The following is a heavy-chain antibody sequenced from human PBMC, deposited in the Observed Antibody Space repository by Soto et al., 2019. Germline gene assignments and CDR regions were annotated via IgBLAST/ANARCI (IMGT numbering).Heavy chain of an antibody. J-gene: IGHJ3*02. V-gene: IGHV3-30-3*01. CDR1: GFTFSDYS. CDR3: ARDGSPYGEPHDAFDI. CDR2: ISYDGNKK. Sequence: VQLIQSGGGVVQPGRSLRLSCAASGFTFSDYSLHWVRQAPGKGLQWVALISYDGNKKDYADSVNGRFSVSRDNSRNTLYLQVNSQRPEDTAVYYCARDGSPYGEPHDAFDIWGQGTLVTVSS. D-gene: IGHD4-17*01.